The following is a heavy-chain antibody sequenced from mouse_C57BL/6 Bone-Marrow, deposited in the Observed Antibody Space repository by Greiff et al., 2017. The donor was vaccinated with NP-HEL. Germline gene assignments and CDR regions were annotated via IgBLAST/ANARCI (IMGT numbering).Heavy chain of an antibody. CDR2: IYPGDGDT. CDR1: GYAFSSSW. J-gene: IGHJ3*01. Sequence: QVQLQQSGPELVKPGASVKISCKASGYAFSSSWMNWVKQRPGKGLEWIGRIYPGDGDTNYNGKFKGKATLTADKSSSTAYMQRSSLTSEDSAVYFCARRDDVTGVFAYWGQGTLVTVSA. V-gene: IGHV1-82*01. CDR3: ARRDDVTGVFAY. D-gene: IGHD2-3*01.